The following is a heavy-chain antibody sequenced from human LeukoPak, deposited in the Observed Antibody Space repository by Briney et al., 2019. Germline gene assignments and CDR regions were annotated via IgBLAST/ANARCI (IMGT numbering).Heavy chain of an antibody. CDR2: IIPILGIA. D-gene: IGHD2-8*01. J-gene: IGHJ6*02. Sequence: GASVKVSCKASGGTFSSYAISWVRQAPGQGLEWMGRIIPILGIANYAQKFQGRVTITADKSTSTAYMELSSLRSEDTAVYYCARDQVLSYYYYGMDVRGQGTTVTVSS. CDR1: GGTFSSYA. CDR3: ARDQVLSYYYYGMDV. V-gene: IGHV1-69*04.